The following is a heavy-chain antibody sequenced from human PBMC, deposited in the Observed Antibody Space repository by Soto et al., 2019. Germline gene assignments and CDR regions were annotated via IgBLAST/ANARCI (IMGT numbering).Heavy chain of an antibody. J-gene: IGHJ5*02. V-gene: IGHV5-10-1*01. CDR3: ARHALADSFDP. CDR1: GYSFTSYW. Sequence: GESLKISCKGSGYSFTSYWISWVRQMPGKGLEWKGRIDPSDSYTNYSPSFQGHVTITTDKSISTTYLQWSSLKASDTAMYYCARHALADSFDPWGQGTLVTVSS. CDR2: IDPSDSYT. D-gene: IGHD6-19*01.